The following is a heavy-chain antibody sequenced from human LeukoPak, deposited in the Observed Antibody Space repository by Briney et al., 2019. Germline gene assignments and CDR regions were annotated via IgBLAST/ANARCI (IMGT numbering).Heavy chain of an antibody. CDR2: ISWNSGSI. J-gene: IGHJ4*02. CDR3: AKVGGDYSSSWYGTFDY. V-gene: IGHV3-9*01. D-gene: IGHD6-13*01. CDR1: GFTFDDYA. Sequence: GRSLRLSCAASGFTFDDYAMHWVRQAPGKGLEWVSGISWNSGSIGYADSVKGRFTISRDNAKNSLYLQMNSLRAKDTALYYCAKVGGDYSSSWYGTFDYWGQGTLVTVSS.